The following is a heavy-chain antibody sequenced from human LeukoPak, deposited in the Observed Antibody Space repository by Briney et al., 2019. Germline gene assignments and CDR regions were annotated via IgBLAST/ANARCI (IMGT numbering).Heavy chain of an antibody. J-gene: IGHJ4*02. CDR1: GFTFSSYW. CDR3: ASPIAVAGPYYFDY. D-gene: IGHD6-19*01. CDR2: INSDGSST. Sequence: PGGSLRLSCAASGFTFSSYWMHWVRQAPGKGLVWVSRINSDGSSTNYADPVKGRFTISRDNAKNTLYLQINSLRAEDTAVYYCASPIAVAGPYYFDYWGQGTLVTVSS. V-gene: IGHV3-74*01.